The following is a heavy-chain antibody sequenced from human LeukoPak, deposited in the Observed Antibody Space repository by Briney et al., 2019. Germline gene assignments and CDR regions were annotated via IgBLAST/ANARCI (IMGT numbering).Heavy chain of an antibody. Sequence: ASVKVSCKASGYIFTVYYMHWVRQAPGQGLEWMGWINPNSGCTNYAQKFQGRVTMTRDTSISTAYMELSRLRSDDTAVYYCARDDYNNYGHYWGQGKLVTVSS. V-gene: IGHV1-2*02. J-gene: IGHJ4*02. CDR2: INPNSGCT. CDR3: ARDDYNNYGHY. CDR1: GYIFTVYY. D-gene: IGHD4-11*01.